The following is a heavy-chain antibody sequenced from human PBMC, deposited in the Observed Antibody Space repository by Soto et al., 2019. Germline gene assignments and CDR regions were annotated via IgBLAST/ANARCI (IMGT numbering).Heavy chain of an antibody. CDR3: ARLQPDTSGYYFDY. V-gene: IGHV4-4*02. J-gene: IGHJ4*02. Sequence: SETLSLTCAVSGGSISSNHWWNWVRQPPGKGLEWIGEIFHSGSTNYNTSPKSRVTISVDRSRDQFSLSLSSVTAADTAVYYCARLQPDTSGYYFDYWSQGTLVTVSS. D-gene: IGHD3-22*01. CDR1: GGSISSNHW. CDR2: IFHSGST.